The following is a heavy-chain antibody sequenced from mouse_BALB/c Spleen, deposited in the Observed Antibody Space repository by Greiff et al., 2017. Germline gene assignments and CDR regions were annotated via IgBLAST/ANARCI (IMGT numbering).Heavy chain of an antibody. CDR1: GFSLTSYG. J-gene: IGHJ3*01. Sequence: VQRVESGPGLVAPSQSLSITCTVSGFSLTSYGVHWVRQPPGKGLEWLGVIWAGGSTNYNSALMSRLSISKDNSKRQVFLKMNSLQTDDTAMYYCARVREGVYPSFCAYWGQGTLVTGSA. CDR3: ARVREGVYPSFCAY. CDR2: IWAGGST. V-gene: IGHV2-9*02.